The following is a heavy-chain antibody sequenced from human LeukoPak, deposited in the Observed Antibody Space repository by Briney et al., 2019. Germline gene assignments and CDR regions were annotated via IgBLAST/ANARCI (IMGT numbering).Heavy chain of an antibody. D-gene: IGHD3-10*01. CDR3: VRVRGANYYYYYGMDV. V-gene: IGHV3-11*03. CDR1: GLTFSDYY. CDR2: ISSSSSYT. J-gene: IGHJ6*02. Sequence: GGSLRLSCAASGLTFSDYYMSWIRQAPGKGLEWVSYISSSSSYTNYADSVKGRFTISRDNAKNSLYLQMNSLRAEDTAVYYCVRVRGANYYYYYGMDVWGQGTTVTVSS.